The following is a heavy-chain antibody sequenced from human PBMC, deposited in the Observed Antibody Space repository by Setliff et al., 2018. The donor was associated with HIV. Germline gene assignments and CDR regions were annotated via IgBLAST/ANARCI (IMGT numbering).Heavy chain of an antibody. D-gene: IGHD4-17*01. Sequence: ASVKVSCKASGYTFTSYGISWVRQAPGQGLEWMGWISAYNGNTNYAQKLQGRVTMTTDTSTSTAYMELSSLRSDDTAVYYCARQDGTTVLSKDFDYWGQGTLVTVSS. CDR2: ISAYNGNT. CDR3: ARQDGTTVLSKDFDY. CDR1: GYTFTSYG. V-gene: IGHV1-18*01. J-gene: IGHJ4*02.